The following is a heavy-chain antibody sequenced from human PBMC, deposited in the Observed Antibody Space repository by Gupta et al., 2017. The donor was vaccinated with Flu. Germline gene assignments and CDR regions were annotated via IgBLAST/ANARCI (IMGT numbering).Heavy chain of an antibody. J-gene: IGHJ4*02. D-gene: IGHD4-17*01. CDR2: ISFDSNNK. V-gene: IGHV3-30*18. Sequence: QVQLVESGGGVVQPGRSQRLSCAASGFTFSSYGMHWVRQAPGKGLEWVTIISFDSNNKYYAHSVEGRFTISRDNSKNTVYLQMNSLRAEDTAVYYCAKDRGATVTTVPDYWGQGTLVTVSS. CDR1: GFTFSSYG. CDR3: AKDRGATVTTVPDY.